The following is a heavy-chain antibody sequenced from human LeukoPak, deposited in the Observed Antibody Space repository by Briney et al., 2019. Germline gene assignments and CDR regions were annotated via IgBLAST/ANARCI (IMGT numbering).Heavy chain of an antibody. Sequence: PSQTLSLTCTVSGGSISSGSYYWSWIRQPAGKGLEWIGRIYTSGSTNYNPSLKSRVTISVDTSRNQFSLKLSSVTAADTAVYYCASDYSGSLAWGQGTLVTVSS. J-gene: IGHJ5*02. D-gene: IGHD1-26*01. CDR2: IYTSGST. V-gene: IGHV4-61*02. CDR3: ASDYSGSLA. CDR1: GGSISSGSYY.